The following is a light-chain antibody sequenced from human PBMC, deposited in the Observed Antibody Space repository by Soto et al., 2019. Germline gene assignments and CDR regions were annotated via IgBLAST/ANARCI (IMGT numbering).Light chain of an antibody. J-gene: IGLJ2*01. V-gene: IGLV2-14*01. Sequence: QSALTQPASVSGSLGQSITISCTGTTSDVGGYNYVSWYQQHPGKAPILMIYEVTNRPSGVSNRFSGSKSGNTASLTISGLQVEDEAEYYCNSYAGTKNLVFGGGTQLTVL. CDR2: EVT. CDR1: TSDVGGYNY. CDR3: NSYAGTKNLV.